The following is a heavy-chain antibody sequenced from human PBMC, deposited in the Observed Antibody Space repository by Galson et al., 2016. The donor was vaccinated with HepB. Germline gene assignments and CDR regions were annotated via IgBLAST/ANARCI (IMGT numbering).Heavy chain of an antibody. D-gene: IGHD6-19*01. CDR3: AKDSPYSSGWSTY. V-gene: IGHV3-23*01. Sequence: SLRLSCAASGFTFSNYAMSWVRQAPGKGLEWVSSINIGGDSTYYADSVKGRFTISRDNSKNTVYLQMNSLRAEDTALYYCAKDSPYSSGWSTYWGQGNPGHRLL. CDR2: INIGGDST. J-gene: IGHJ4*02. CDR1: GFTFSNYA.